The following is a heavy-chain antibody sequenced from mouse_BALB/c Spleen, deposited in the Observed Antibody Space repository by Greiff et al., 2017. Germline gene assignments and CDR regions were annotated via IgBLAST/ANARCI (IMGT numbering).Heavy chain of an antibody. CDR3: ARDQGNYGDYAMDY. D-gene: IGHD2-1*01. V-gene: IGHV2-9*02. J-gene: IGHJ4*01. Sequence: VQGVESGPGLVAPSQSLSITCTVSGFSLTSYGVHWVRQPPGKGLEWLGVIWAGGSTNYNSALMSRLSISKDNSKSQVFLKMNSLQTDDTAMYYCARDQGNYGDYAMDYWGQGTSVTVSS. CDR2: IWAGGST. CDR1: GFSLTSYG.